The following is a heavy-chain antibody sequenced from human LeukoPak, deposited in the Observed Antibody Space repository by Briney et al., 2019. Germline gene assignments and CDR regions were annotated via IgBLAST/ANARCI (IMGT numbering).Heavy chain of an antibody. CDR2: IYTSGST. Sequence: SETLSLTCTVSGGSISSGSYYWSWIGQPAGKGLEWIGRIYTSGSTYYNPSLKSRVTISVDTSKNQFSLKLSSVTAADTAVYYCARHLYRHYYMDVWGKGTTVTVSS. J-gene: IGHJ6*03. V-gene: IGHV4-61*02. CDR1: GGSISSGSYY. D-gene: IGHD1-26*01. CDR3: ARHLYRHYYMDV.